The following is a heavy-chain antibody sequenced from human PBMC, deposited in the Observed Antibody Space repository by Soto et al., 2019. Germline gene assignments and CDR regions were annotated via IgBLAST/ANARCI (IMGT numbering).Heavy chain of an antibody. D-gene: IGHD6-13*01. CDR3: ARGTGIAAAGPEFDY. J-gene: IGHJ4*02. CDR2: IKQDGSEK. CDR1: GFTFSSYW. V-gene: IGHV3-7*01. Sequence: GVSLRLSCAASGFTFSSYWMSWVRQAPGKGLEWVANIKQDGSEKYYVDSVKGRFTISRDNAKNSLYLQMNGLRAEDTAVYYCARGTGIAAAGPEFDYWGQGTLVTVSS.